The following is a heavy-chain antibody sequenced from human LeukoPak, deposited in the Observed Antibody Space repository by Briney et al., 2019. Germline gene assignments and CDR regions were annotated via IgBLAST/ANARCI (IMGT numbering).Heavy chain of an antibody. Sequence: PGGSLRLSCAASGFTFSSYSMNWIRQPPGKGLEWIGSIYYSGSTYYNPSLKSRVTISVDTSKNQFTLKLSSVTAADTAVYYCARHGSPWFGEHIDYWGQGTLVTVSS. D-gene: IGHD3-10*01. CDR3: ARHGSPWFGEHIDY. V-gene: IGHV4-39*01. CDR1: GFTFSSYS. J-gene: IGHJ4*02. CDR2: IYYSGST.